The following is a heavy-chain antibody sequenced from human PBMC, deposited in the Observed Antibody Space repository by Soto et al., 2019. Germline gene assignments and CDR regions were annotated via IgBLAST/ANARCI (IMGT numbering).Heavy chain of an antibody. CDR3: AKEDLLWFGERYYFYGMDV. CDR2: ISYDGSNK. V-gene: IGHV3-30*18. J-gene: IGHJ6*02. CDR1: GFTFNSYG. Sequence: QVQLVESGGGVVQPGRSLRLSCAASGFTFNSYGMHWVRQAPGKGLEWVAVISYDGSNKYYADSVKGRFTISRDNSKNTLYLQMNSLRAEDTAMYYCAKEDLLWFGERYYFYGMDVWGQGTTVTVSS. D-gene: IGHD3-10*01.